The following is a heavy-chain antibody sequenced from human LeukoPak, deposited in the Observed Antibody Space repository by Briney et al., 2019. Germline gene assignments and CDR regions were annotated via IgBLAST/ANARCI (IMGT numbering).Heavy chain of an antibody. CDR3: ARGSRTTAFHFYYYMDV. CDR2: IYHSGST. V-gene: IGHV4-38-2*01. J-gene: IGHJ6*03. D-gene: IGHD1-1*01. Sequence: SETLSLTCAVSGYSISSDSYWGWIRQPPGKGLEWIGSIYHSGSTYYNSSLKSRVTISVDTSKNQFSLKLSSVTAADTAVYFCARGSRTTAFHFYYYMDVWAKGPRSPSP. CDR1: GYSISSDSY.